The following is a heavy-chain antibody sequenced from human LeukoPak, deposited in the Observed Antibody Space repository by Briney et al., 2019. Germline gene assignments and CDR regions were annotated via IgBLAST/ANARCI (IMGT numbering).Heavy chain of an antibody. D-gene: IGHD2/OR15-2a*01. CDR1: GYTFTSYG. Sequence: ASVKVSCKASGYTFTSYGISWVRQAPGQGLEWMGWISAYNGNTNYAQKLQGRVTMTTDTSTSTAYMELRSLRSDDTAVYYCARGPNLAPTVINWFDPWGQGTLVTVSS. V-gene: IGHV1-18*01. CDR2: ISAYNGNT. J-gene: IGHJ5*02. CDR3: ARGPNLAPTVINWFDP.